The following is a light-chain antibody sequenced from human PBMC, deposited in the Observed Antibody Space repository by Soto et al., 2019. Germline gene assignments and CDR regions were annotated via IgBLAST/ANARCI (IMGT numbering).Light chain of an antibody. Sequence: QSALTQPRSVSGSPGQSVTISCTGTSSDVGGYNFVSWYQQHPGKAPKLMIYDVRKRPSGVPDRFSGSNSDNTASLTISGLQAEDEADYYCCSYAGGYSSFNYVFGTGTKLTVL. V-gene: IGLV2-11*01. CDR1: SSDVGGYNF. CDR2: DVR. J-gene: IGLJ1*01. CDR3: CSYAGGYSSFNYV.